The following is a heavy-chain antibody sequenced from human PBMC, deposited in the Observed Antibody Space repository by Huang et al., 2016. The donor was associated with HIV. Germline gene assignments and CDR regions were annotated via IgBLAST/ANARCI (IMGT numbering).Heavy chain of an antibody. J-gene: IGHJ4*02. CDR3: ARDPRIQSWLNFFDY. CDR1: GFSISSYW. CDR2: INSDGSST. V-gene: IGHV3-74*01. D-gene: IGHD3-22*01. Sequence: EVQLVESGGGLVQPGGSLRLSCAASGFSISSYWMHWVRQAPGTGRVGVSRINSDGSSTSYADSVKGRFTISRDNAKNTLYLQMNSLRAEDTAVYYCARDPRIQSWLNFFDYWGQGTLVSVSS.